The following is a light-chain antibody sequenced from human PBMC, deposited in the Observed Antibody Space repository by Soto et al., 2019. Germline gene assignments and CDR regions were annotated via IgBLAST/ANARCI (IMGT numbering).Light chain of an antibody. CDR1: QTVTSGY. CDR2: GVS. CDR3: QVYGSSSKT. J-gene: IGKJ1*01. Sequence: EILLTQSPDTLSLSPGDRAPLSCRASQTVTSGYLAWYQQKPGQAPRLLIYGVSTGATGIPERFSGSGSGTDFTLTISRLAPEDFEVYFCQVYGSSSKTFGQGTKVDIK. V-gene: IGKV3-20*01.